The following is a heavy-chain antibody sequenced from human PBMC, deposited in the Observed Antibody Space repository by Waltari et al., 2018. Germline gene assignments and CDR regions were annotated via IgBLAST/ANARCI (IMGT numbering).Heavy chain of an antibody. V-gene: IGHV4-61*02. Sequence: QVQLQESGPGLVKPSQTLSLTCTVSGGSISSGSYYWSWIRQPAGKGLEWIGRIYTSGSTNYNPSLKSRVTISVDTSKNQFSLKLSSVTAADTAVYYCAREQMTTVTTDAFDIWGQGTMVTVSS. CDR3: AREQMTTVTTDAFDI. J-gene: IGHJ3*02. CDR2: IYTSGST. CDR1: GGSISSGSYY. D-gene: IGHD4-17*01.